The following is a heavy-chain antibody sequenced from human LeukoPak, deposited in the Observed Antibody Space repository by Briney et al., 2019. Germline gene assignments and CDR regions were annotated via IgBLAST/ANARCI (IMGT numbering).Heavy chain of an antibody. Sequence: RRESPKISCKGSGYSFTSYWIAWVRQMPGKGVEWMGIICSGYSDTRYSPSFQGQATISADKPISTAYLQWSSLKASDTAMYYCARRGATYSSSWYGVDWFDPWGQGTLVTVPS. D-gene: IGHD6-13*01. CDR3: ARRGATYSSSWYGVDWFDP. J-gene: IGHJ5*02. CDR2: ICSGYSDT. V-gene: IGHV5-51*01. CDR1: GYSFTSYW.